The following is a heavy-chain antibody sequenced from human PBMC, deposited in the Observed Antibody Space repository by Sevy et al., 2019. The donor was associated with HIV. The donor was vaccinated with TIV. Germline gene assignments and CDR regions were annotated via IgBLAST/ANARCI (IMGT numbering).Heavy chain of an antibody. CDR3: ARVRHCGGDCYRYYYYGMDV. CDR1: GYTFTSYG. CDR2: ISAYNGNT. V-gene: IGHV1-18*04. Sequence: ASVKVSCKASGYTFTSYGISWVRQAPGQGLEWMGWISAYNGNTNYAQNLRGRVTMTTDTSTSTAYMELRSLRSDDTAVYYCARVRHCGGDCYRYYYYGMDVWGQGTTVTVSS. J-gene: IGHJ6*02. D-gene: IGHD2-21*02.